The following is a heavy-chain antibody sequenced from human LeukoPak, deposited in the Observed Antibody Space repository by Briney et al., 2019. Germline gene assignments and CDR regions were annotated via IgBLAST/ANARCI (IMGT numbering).Heavy chain of an antibody. J-gene: IGHJ4*02. CDR1: GGSINNYF. CDR3: ATTQRLYDSSGYYLARDS. D-gene: IGHD3-22*01. Sequence: SETLSLTCIVSGGSINNYFWSWIRQPPGKGLEWIGYIYYSGSTNYNPSLKSQVTISVDTSRNQFSLKLSSVTAADTAIYYCATTQRLYDSSGYYLARDSWGQGTLVTVSS. CDR2: IYYSGST. V-gene: IGHV4-59*01.